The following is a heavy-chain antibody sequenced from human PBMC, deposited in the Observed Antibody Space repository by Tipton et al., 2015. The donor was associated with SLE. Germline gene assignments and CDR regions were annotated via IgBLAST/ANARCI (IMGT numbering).Heavy chain of an antibody. Sequence: QSGPEVKKPGASVQVSCKASGFTFISYGISWVRQAPGQGLEWMGGIIGIFGTVNYAQKFQGRVTITRDETTSTAYMELRRLRSDGTAVYYCARDRGSYRNFVDYWGQGTLVTVSS. CDR3: ARDRGSYRNFVDY. J-gene: IGHJ4*02. V-gene: IGHV1-69*05. CDR1: GFTFISYG. CDR2: IIGIFGTV. D-gene: IGHD4-11*01.